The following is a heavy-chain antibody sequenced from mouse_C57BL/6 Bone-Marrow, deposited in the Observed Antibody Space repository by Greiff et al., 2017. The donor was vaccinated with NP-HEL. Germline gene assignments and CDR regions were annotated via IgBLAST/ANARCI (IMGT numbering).Heavy chain of an antibody. CDR1: GYSITSGYY. Sequence: EVQLQQSGPGLVKPSQSLSLTCSVTGYSITSGYYWNWIRQFPGNKLEWMGYISYDGSNNYNPSLKNRISITRDTSKNQFFLKLNSVTTEDTATYYCAREGYPYFDYWGQGTTLTVSS. J-gene: IGHJ2*01. CDR2: ISYDGSN. CDR3: AREGYPYFDY. D-gene: IGHD2-2*01. V-gene: IGHV3-6*01.